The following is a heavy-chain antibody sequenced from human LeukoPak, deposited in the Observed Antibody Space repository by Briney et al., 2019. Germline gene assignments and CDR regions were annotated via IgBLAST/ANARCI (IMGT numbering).Heavy chain of an antibody. CDR2: IHPSGTM. D-gene: IGHD1-1*01. CDR3: AREAERRVVN. Sequence: SETLSLTCVVSGFSISSGYYWGWIRQPPGKGLEWIGNIHPSGTMFHNSSLNIRFTMSIDTSKNQFSLKLSSVTAADTAVYYCAREAERRVVNWGQGTLVTVSS. J-gene: IGHJ4*02. V-gene: IGHV4-38-2*02. CDR1: GFSISSGYY.